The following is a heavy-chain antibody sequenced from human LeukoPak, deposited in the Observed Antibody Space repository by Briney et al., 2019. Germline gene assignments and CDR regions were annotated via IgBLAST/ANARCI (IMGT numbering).Heavy chain of an antibody. Sequence: PGGSLRLSCTASGFTFSGYAMSWVRQAPGKGLVWVSRINTDGSSTSYADSVKGRFTISRDNAKNTLYLQMNSLRAEDTAVYYCARDSSSFSSGFDYWGQGTLVTVSS. CDR3: ARDSSSFSSGFDY. CDR2: INTDGSST. J-gene: IGHJ4*02. D-gene: IGHD6-13*01. CDR1: GFTFSGYA. V-gene: IGHV3-74*01.